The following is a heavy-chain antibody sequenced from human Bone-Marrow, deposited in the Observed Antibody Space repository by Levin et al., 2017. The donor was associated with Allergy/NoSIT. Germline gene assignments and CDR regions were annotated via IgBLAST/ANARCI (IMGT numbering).Heavy chain of an antibody. CDR1: GYTFTTRY. Sequence: ASVKVSCKSSGYTFTTRYMHWMRQAPGQGFEWIGRINRSGTIFGQKFRGRVTLTRDTSTRTDYMELISLTSEDTAVYYCATDGGGWNFDYWGQGALVTVSS. D-gene: IGHD6-19*01. V-gene: IGHV1-46*01. CDR2: INRSGT. J-gene: IGHJ4*02. CDR3: ATDGGGWNFDY.